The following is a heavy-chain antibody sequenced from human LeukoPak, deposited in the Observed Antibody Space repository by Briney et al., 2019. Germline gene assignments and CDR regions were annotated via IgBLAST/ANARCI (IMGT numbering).Heavy chain of an antibody. CDR3: AKEGVPYYYDSSGYYSDYFDY. CDR2: ISSSSSYI. J-gene: IGHJ4*02. CDR1: GFTFSSYA. D-gene: IGHD3-22*01. Sequence: PGGSLRLSCAASGFTFSSYAMNWVRQAPGKGLEWVSSISSSSSYIYYADSVKGRFTISRDNAKNSLYLQMNSLRAEDTAVYYCAKEGVPYYYDSSGYYSDYFDYWGQGTLVTVSS. V-gene: IGHV3-21*01.